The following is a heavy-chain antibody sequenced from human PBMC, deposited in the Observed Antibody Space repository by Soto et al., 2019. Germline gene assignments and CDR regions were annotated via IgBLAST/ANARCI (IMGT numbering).Heavy chain of an antibody. Sequence: SETLSLTCSVSGGSVSNKTYYWSWIRQPPGKRLEWIGYVYYSGTTNYNPSLKSRVTISVDLSKNQFSLRLGSVTTADTALYYCARTTAVPNTLRSRYFFDYWGQGTLVTVSS. V-gene: IGHV4-61*01. CDR3: ARTTAVPNTLRSRYFFDY. D-gene: IGHD4-17*01. J-gene: IGHJ4*02. CDR1: GGSVSNKTYY. CDR2: VYYSGTT.